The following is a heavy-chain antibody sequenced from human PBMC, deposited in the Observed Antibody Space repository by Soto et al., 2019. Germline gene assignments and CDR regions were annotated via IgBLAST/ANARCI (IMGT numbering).Heavy chain of an antibody. CDR2: IYLGGYT. CDR3: AASVTTSGGFDV. D-gene: IGHD4-17*01. Sequence: EVQLVESGGVLIQPGGSLRLSCAAAGFSVSAKYMIWVRQAPGRGLEWVSVIYLGGYTNHADPVKGRFTISRDSFKNTVSLQMSSLRAEDTAVYYCAASVTTSGGFDVWGRGTEVTVSS. CDR1: GFSVSAKY. V-gene: IGHV3-53*01. J-gene: IGHJ3*01.